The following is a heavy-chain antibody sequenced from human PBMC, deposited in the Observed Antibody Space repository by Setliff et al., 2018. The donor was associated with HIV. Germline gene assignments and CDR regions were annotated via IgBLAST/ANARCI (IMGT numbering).Heavy chain of an antibody. CDR1: LTGYY. CDR3: ARGRAGIVATID. J-gene: IGHJ4*02. CDR2: INPTSGGT. D-gene: IGHD5-12*01. V-gene: IGHV1-2*02. Sequence: LTGYYIHWVRQAPGQGLEWMGWINPTSGGTNCAQKFQGRVTMTRDTSISTAYMELSRLRSDDTAVYYCARGRAGIVATIDWGQGTLVTVSS.